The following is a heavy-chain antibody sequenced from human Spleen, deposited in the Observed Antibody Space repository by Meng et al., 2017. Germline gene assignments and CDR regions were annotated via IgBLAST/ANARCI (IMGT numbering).Heavy chain of an antibody. J-gene: IGHJ4*02. CDR3: ARDGGQSGFDY. V-gene: IGHV3-74*01. CDR2: ISSDGSST. CDR1: GFTFRNYW. Sequence: VQLVQSGGGVVQPGRFLRLSCAASGFTFRNYWVHWVRQAPGKGLVWVSRISSDGSSTRYADSVKGRFTISRDNAENTLYLQMNSLRAEDTALYYCARDGGQSGFDYWGPGTLVTVSS.